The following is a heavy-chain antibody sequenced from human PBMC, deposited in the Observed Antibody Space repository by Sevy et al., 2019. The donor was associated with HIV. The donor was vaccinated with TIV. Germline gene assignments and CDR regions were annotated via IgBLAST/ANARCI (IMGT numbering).Heavy chain of an antibody. V-gene: IGHV3-30*18. D-gene: IGHD4-17*01. CDR3: AKDPGGRYGDYVPRGYYYYGMDV. CDR2: ISYDGSNT. CDR1: GFTFSSYG. J-gene: IGHJ6*02. Sequence: GGSLRLSCAASGFTFSSYGMHWVRQAPGKGLEWVAVISYDGSNTYYADSVKGRFTISRANSKNTLYLQMNSLRAEDKAVYYWAKDPGGRYGDYVPRGYYYYGMDVWGQGTTVTVSS.